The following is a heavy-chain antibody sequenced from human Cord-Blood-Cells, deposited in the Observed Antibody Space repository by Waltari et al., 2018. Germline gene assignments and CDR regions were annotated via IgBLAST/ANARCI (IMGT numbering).Heavy chain of an antibody. J-gene: IGHJ3*02. CDR1: GGSISSYY. Sequence: QVQLQESGPGLVKPSETLSLTCTVSGGSISSYYWSWVRQPPGKGLEWIGYIYYSGSNNYNPPLKSRVTISVDTSKHQFSLKLSSVTAADTAVYYCARVSSSAFFAFDIWGQGTMVTVSS. D-gene: IGHD6-6*01. V-gene: IGHV4-59*01. CDR2: IYYSGSN. CDR3: ARVSSSAFFAFDI.